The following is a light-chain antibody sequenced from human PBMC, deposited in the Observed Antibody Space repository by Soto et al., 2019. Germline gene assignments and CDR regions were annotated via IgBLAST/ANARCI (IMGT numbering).Light chain of an antibody. CDR1: HSVDSSY. Sequence: EIVWAQSPGTLSLSPGERATLSCRASHSVDSSYLAWYHQRPGQAPRLLIHGASSRATGIPDRFSGSGSGTDFTLTISRLEPEDFAVYYCQHFGSSRGAFGQGTKVDIK. J-gene: IGKJ1*01. CDR2: GAS. CDR3: QHFGSSRGA. V-gene: IGKV3-20*01.